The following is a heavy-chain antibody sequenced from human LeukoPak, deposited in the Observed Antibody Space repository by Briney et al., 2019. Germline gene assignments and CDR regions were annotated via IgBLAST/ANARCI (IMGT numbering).Heavy chain of an antibody. CDR3: AKDTKVRRIQLWSPDY. CDR1: GFTFSSYG. CDR2: ISYDGSNK. D-gene: IGHD5-18*01. V-gene: IGHV3-30*18. J-gene: IGHJ4*02. Sequence: SGGSLRLSCAASGFTFSSYGMHWVRQAPGKGLERVAVISYDGSNKYYADSVKGRFTISRDNSKNTLYLQMNSLRAEDTAVYYCAKDTKVRRIQLWSPDYWGQGTLVTVSS.